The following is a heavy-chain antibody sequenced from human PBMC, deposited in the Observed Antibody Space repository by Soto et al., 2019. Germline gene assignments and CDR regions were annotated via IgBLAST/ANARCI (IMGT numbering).Heavy chain of an antibody. Sequence: HPGGSLRLCCEGSGFTSRSFAMGWVRQAPGKGLEWLSSVSADGVSSFSADSVRGRFRVSGDNSKNTLFLQMRFLRVEDTAVYYCAKTRQAPVGTHFFDLWGQGTQVTVSS. CDR1: GFTSRSFA. J-gene: IGHJ4*02. CDR3: AKTRQAPVGTHFFDL. CDR2: VSADGVSS. V-gene: IGHV3-23*01.